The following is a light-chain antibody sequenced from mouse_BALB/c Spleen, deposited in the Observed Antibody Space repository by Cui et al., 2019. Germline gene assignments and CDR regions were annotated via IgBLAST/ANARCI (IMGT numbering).Light chain of an antibody. CDR2: RTS. V-gene: IGKV4-61*01. CDR1: SSVSY. Sequence: QIVLTQSPAIMSASPGEKVTKSCSASSSVSYMYWYQQKPGSSPKPWIYRTSNLASGVPARFSGSGSGTSYSLTISSMEAEDAATYYCQQYHSYPPTFGAGTKLELK. CDR3: QQYHSYPPT. J-gene: IGKJ5*01.